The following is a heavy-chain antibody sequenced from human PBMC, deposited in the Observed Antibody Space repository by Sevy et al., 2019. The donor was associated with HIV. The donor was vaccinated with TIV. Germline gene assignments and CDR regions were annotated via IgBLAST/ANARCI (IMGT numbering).Heavy chain of an antibody. V-gene: IGHV3-9*01. CDR3: AKDIDRFWSGSSFFDY. J-gene: IGHJ4*02. D-gene: IGHD3-3*01. Sequence: GGSLRLSCAASGFTFDDYAMHWVRQAPGKGLEWVSGISWNSGSIGYAHSVKGRFTISRDNAKNSLYLQMNSLRAEDTALYYCAKDIDRFWSGSSFFDYWGQGTLVTVSS. CDR1: GFTFDDYA. CDR2: ISWNSGSI.